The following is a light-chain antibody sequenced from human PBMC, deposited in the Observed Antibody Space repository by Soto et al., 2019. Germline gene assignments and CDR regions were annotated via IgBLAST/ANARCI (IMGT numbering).Light chain of an antibody. Sequence: QSVLTQPPSVSGAPGQRVTISCSGSSSNIGNNAVTWYQQLPGKAPRALIYYDDLLPSGVSKRFSGSKSGTSVSLAISGLQSDDEADYYCASWDDTLSGVVFGGGTKLTVL. CDR1: SSNIGNNA. CDR2: YDD. CDR3: ASWDDTLSGVV. V-gene: IGLV1-36*01. J-gene: IGLJ3*02.